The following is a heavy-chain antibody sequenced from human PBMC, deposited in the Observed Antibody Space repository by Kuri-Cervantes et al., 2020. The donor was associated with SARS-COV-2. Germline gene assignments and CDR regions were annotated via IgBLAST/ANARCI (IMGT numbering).Heavy chain of an antibody. CDR3: ARDGGGYYDSSGYYGQLGFDY. CDR1: GFTFSSYS. Sequence: GESLKISCAASGFTFSSYSMNWVRQAPGKGLEWVSYISSSSSTIYYADSVKGRFTISRDNAKNSLYLQMNSLRDEDTAVYYCARDGGGYYDSSGYYGQLGFDYWGQETLVTVSS. V-gene: IGHV3-48*02. CDR2: ISSSSSTI. D-gene: IGHD3-22*01. J-gene: IGHJ4*02.